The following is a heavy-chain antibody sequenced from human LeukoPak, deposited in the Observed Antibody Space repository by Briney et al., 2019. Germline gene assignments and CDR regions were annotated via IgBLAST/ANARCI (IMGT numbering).Heavy chain of an antibody. V-gene: IGHV1-69*01. D-gene: IGHD6-19*01. CDR1: GGTFSSYA. Sequence: SVKVSCKASGGTFSSYAISWLRQAPGQGLEWMGGIIPIFGTANHAQKFQGRVTITADESTSTAYMELSSLRSEDTAVYYCARGRIAVAGMRYWFDPWGQGTLVTVSS. J-gene: IGHJ5*02. CDR3: ARGRIAVAGMRYWFDP. CDR2: IIPIFGTA.